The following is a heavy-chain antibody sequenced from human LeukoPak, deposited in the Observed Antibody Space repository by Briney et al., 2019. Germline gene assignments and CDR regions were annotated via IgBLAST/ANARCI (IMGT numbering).Heavy chain of an antibody. D-gene: IGHD3-22*01. V-gene: IGHV4-59*01. CDR2: IYYSGST. J-gene: IGHJ3*02. Sequence: SETLSLTCTVSGGSISTYYWNWIRQPPGKGLEWIGYIYYSGSTNYNPSLTGRVTISVDTSKNQFSLKLSSVTAADTAVYYCAREYNYYDSSGWDAFDIWGQGTMVTVSS. CDR1: GGSISTYY. CDR3: AREYNYYDSSGWDAFDI.